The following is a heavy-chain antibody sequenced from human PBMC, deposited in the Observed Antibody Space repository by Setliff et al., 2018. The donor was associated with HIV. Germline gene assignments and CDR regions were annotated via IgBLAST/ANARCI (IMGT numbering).Heavy chain of an antibody. V-gene: IGHV4-39*02. D-gene: IGHD6-13*01. CDR2: FYYSGRT. CDR3: AREMGSSWYVRGYYYYGMDV. J-gene: IGHJ6*02. Sequence: NPSETLSLTCTVSGGSINSSTYYWGWIRQPPGKGLEWIGSFYYSGRTYYSPSLRSRVTISVDTSKNQFSLRLSSVTAADTAVYYCAREMGSSWYVRGYYYYGMDVWGQGTTVTVSS. CDR1: GGSINSSTYY.